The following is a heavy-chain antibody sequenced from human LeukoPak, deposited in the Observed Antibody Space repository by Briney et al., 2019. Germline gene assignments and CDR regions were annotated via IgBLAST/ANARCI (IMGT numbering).Heavy chain of an antibody. CDR1: GGSISSGDRY. CDR3: ARDSYSYGYGGFDY. J-gene: IGHJ4*02. Sequence: PSETLSLTCTVYGGSISSGDRYRSWIRQSPGKGLEWIGYIYSTGNTYYNPSLKSRVNISVDTSKNQFSLELNSVTAADTAVYYCARDSYSYGYGGFDYWGQGILVTVSS. CDR2: IYSTGNT. D-gene: IGHD5-18*01. V-gene: IGHV4-30-4*01.